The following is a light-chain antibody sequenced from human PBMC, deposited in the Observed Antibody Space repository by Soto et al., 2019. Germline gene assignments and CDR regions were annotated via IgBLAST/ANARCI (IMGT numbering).Light chain of an antibody. J-gene: IGLJ3*02. CDR3: CSYAGSTTWV. CDR1: SSDVGGQKL. V-gene: IGLV2-23*01. Sequence: QSAPTQPTSVSGSPGQSITISCTGTSSDVGGQKLVSWYQQHPGKAPKVLLYEGSERPSGVSDRFSGSKSGNTASLTISGLQAEDEADYYCCSYAGSTTWVFGGGTKLTVL. CDR2: EGS.